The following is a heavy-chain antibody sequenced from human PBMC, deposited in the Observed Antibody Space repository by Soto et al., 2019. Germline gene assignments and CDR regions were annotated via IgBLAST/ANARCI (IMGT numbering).Heavy chain of an antibody. V-gene: IGHV4-59*08. D-gene: IGHD3-3*01. CDR1: GGSISSYY. CDR2: IYYSGST. Sequence: GSLRLSCTVSGGSISSYYWSWIRQPPGKGLEWIGYIYYSGSTNYNPSLKSRVTISVDTSKNQFSLKLSSVTAADTAVYYCATRAADYDFWSGYYSYYYYMDVWGKGTTVTVSS. CDR3: ATRAADYDFWSGYYSYYYYMDV. J-gene: IGHJ6*03.